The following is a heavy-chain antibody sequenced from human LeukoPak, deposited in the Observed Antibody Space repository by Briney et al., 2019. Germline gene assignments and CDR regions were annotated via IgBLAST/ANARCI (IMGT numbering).Heavy chain of an antibody. Sequence: PGGSLRLSCVVSGFSLSDSYMTWIRQTPGKGLEWLAYISGSGSDICYADSVEGRFTISRDNAKNSLYLQMNSLRPEDTALYYCSTDPRLPMSWGHGTLVTVSS. D-gene: IGHD5-18*01. CDR3: STDPRLPMS. CDR2: ISGSGSDI. J-gene: IGHJ5*01. V-gene: IGHV3-11*01. CDR1: GFSLSDSY.